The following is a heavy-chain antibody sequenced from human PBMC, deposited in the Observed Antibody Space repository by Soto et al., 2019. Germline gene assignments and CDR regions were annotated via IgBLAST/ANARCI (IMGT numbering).Heavy chain of an antibody. Sequence: GGSLRLSCAASGFTFSSYAMSWVRQAPGKGLEWVSAISGSGGSTYYADSVKGRFTISRDNSKNTLYLQMNSLRAEDTAVYYCAKVLDYYGSGSANSPHWFDPWGQGTLVTVSS. CDR3: AKVLDYYGSGSANSPHWFDP. CDR2: ISGSGGST. D-gene: IGHD3-10*01. CDR1: GFTFSSYA. J-gene: IGHJ5*02. V-gene: IGHV3-23*01.